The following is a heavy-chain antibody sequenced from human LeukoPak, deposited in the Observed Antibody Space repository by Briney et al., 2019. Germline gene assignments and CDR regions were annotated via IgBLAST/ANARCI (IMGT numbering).Heavy chain of an antibody. J-gene: IGHJ4*02. CDR2: IKEDGSEK. V-gene: IGHV3-7*01. Sequence: GGSLRLSCAASGFTFSNYWMSWVRQAPGKGLEWVANIKEDGSEKYYVDAVKGRFTISRDNAKNSLYLQMNSLRAEDTAVYYCARAVPSTYYYDSSGYPDYWGQGTLVTVSS. CDR1: GFTFSNYW. CDR3: ARAVPSTYYYDSSGYPDY. D-gene: IGHD3-22*01.